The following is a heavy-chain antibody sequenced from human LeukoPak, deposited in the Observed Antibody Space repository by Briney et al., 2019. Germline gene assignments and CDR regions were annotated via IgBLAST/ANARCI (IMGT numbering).Heavy chain of an antibody. V-gene: IGHV6-1*01. CDR1: GDSVSSNSAT. J-gene: IGHJ5*02. CDR3: AREGWFGEPPSHWFDP. CDR2: TYYKSKWYN. D-gene: IGHD3-10*01. Sequence: SQTLSLTCAISGDSVSSNSATWNWIRQSPSRGLEWLGRTYYKSKWYNDYALSLKSRITINPDTSKNQFSLQLNSMTPEDTAVYYCAREGWFGEPPSHWFDPWGQGTLVTVSS.